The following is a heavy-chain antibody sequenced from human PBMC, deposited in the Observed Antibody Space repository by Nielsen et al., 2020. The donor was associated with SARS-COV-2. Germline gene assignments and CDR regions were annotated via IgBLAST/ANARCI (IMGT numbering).Heavy chain of an antibody. D-gene: IGHD1-26*01. CDR2: IGGNGRNI. Sequence: GGSLRLSCAASGFPFSSYEMNWVRQAPGKALEWLSYIGGNGRNIFYADSVKGRFTISRDNAENSLSLQMNSLRAEDTAVYYCAKGYRGGFDYWGQGTLVTVSS. CDR3: AKGYRGGFDY. CDR1: GFPFSSYE. V-gene: IGHV3-48*03. J-gene: IGHJ4*02.